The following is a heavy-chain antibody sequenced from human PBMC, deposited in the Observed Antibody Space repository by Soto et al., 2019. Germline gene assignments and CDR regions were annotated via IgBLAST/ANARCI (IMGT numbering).Heavy chain of an antibody. CDR2: ISGSGGST. J-gene: IGHJ4*02. CDR1: GFNFRSYA. V-gene: IGHV3-23*01. D-gene: IGHD6-19*01. Sequence: PGGSLRLSCTASGFNFRSYAMSWVRQAPGKGLEWVSAISGSGGSTYYADSVKGRFTISRDNSKNTLYLQMNSLRAEDTAVYYCAKSGPHIAVARSDYWGQGTLVTVSS. CDR3: AKSGPHIAVARSDY.